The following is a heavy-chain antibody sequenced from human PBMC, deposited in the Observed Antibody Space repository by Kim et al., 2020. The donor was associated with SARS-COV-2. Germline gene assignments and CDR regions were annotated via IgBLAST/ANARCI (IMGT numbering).Heavy chain of an antibody. CDR3: AKEISSPYGMDV. V-gene: IGHV3-23*01. D-gene: IGHD3-3*01. J-gene: IGHJ6*02. Sequence: YYADSVKGRFTISRDNPKNTLYLQMNSLRAEDTAVYYCAKEISSPYGMDVWGQGTTVTVSS.